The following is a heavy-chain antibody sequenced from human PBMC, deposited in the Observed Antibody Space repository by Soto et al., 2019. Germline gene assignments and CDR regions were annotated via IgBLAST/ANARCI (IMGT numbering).Heavy chain of an antibody. J-gene: IGHJ4*02. CDR3: ARHEAGWYFDS. CDR1: SASSSSGTNY. Sequence: PSEPRSHTCRVSSASSSSGTNYLAWIREPPGKWLEWIANIYYSGSTFYNPYLKSRVTISLDTSKNQFSVKVRSVTAADTAVYYCARHEAGWYFDSSGQGTLVTVSS. D-gene: IGHD6-25*01. V-gene: IGHV4-39*01. CDR2: IYYSGST.